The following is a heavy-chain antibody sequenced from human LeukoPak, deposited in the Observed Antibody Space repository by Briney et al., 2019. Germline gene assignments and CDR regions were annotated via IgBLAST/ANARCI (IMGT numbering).Heavy chain of an antibody. CDR3: AREAPMIVDDAFDI. J-gene: IGHJ3*02. CDR2: IYYSGST. V-gene: IGHV4-30-4*08. D-gene: IGHD3-22*01. Sequence: SQTLSLTCTVSGGSISSGDYYWSWIRQPPGKGLEWIGYIYYSGSTYYHPSLKSRVTISVDTSKNQFSLKLSSVTAADTAVYYCAREAPMIVDDAFDIWGQGTMVTVSS. CDR1: GGSISSGDYY.